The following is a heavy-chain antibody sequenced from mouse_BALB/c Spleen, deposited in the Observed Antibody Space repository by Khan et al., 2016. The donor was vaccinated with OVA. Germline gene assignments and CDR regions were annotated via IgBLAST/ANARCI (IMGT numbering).Heavy chain of an antibody. J-gene: IGHJ2*01. CDR2: ISYSGNT. Sequence: EVQLQESGPGLVKPSQSLSLTCTVTGYSITSDYAWNWIRQFPGNKLEWMGFISYSGNTNYNQSLKSRISITRDTTKNQFFLQLNSVTIEDTATYYCARVYGGDFDYWGQGTTLTVSS. CDR1: GYSITSDYA. D-gene: IGHD1-1*01. CDR3: ARVYGGDFDY. V-gene: IGHV3-2*02.